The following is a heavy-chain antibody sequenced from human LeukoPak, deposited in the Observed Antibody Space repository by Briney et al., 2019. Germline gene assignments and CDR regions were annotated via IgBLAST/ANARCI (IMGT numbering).Heavy chain of an antibody. Sequence: GESLKISCKGSGYSFTSYRIGWVRQMPGKGLEWMGTIYPGDSDTRYSPSFQGQVTISADKSISTAYLQWSSLKASDTAMYYCARRGTLYSSSWQYYFDYWGQGTLVTVSS. CDR3: ARRGTLYSSSWQYYFDY. D-gene: IGHD6-13*01. CDR2: IYPGDSDT. J-gene: IGHJ4*02. V-gene: IGHV5-51*01. CDR1: GYSFTSYR.